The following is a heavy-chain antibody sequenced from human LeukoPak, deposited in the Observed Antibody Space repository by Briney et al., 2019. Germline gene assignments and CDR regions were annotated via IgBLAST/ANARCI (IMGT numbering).Heavy chain of an antibody. D-gene: IGHD2-2*03. Sequence: ASVKVSCKASGYTFTGYYMHWVRQAPGQGLEWMGWINTHNGDTNYAQKLQGRVTMTTDTSTSTAYMELRSLRSDDTAVYYCARDGYRLSGYFYYMDVWGKGTTVTVSS. CDR3: ARDGYRLSGYFYYMDV. CDR2: INTHNGDT. CDR1: GYTFTGYY. J-gene: IGHJ6*03. V-gene: IGHV1-18*04.